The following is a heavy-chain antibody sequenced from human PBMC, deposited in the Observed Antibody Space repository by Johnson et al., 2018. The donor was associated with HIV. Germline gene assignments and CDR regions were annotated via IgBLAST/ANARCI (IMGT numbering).Heavy chain of an antibody. CDR1: GFTFSRYW. V-gene: IGHV3-7*05. Sequence: VQLVESGGGLVKPGGSLRLSCAVSGFTFSRYWMNWVRPAPGKGLEWVANINQDGSAKYYVDSVKGRFTISRDNGKNSLSLKMNSLRVEDTAVYYCARRSGYAFDIWGQGTMVTVSS. CDR3: ARRSGYAFDI. CDR2: INQDGSAK. D-gene: IGHD1-1*01. J-gene: IGHJ3*02.